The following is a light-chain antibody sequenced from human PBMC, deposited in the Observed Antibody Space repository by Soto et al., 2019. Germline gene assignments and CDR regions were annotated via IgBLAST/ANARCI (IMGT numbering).Light chain of an antibody. V-gene: IGKV3-20*01. Sequence: EIVLTQSPGTLSLSPGERATLSCRASQSVRSSYLAWYQQKPGQAPRLLIYGASSRATGIPDRFSGSGSGTDFTLTISRLEPEDFAVYYCQQYGSSPYTFGQGTKVDI. J-gene: IGKJ2*01. CDR3: QQYGSSPYT. CDR1: QSVRSSY. CDR2: GAS.